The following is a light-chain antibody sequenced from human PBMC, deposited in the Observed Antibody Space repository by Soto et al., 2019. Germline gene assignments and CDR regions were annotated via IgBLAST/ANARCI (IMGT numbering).Light chain of an antibody. CDR3: SSYTRSSTVV. CDR2: DVS. J-gene: IGLJ2*01. V-gene: IGLV2-14*01. Sequence: QSVLTQPASVSGSPGQSITISCTGTSSDVGVYNYVSWYQQHPGKAPKLMIYDVSNRPSGVSNRFSGSKSGNTASLTISGLQAEDEAAYYCSSYTRSSTVVFGGGTKLTV. CDR1: SSDVGVYNY.